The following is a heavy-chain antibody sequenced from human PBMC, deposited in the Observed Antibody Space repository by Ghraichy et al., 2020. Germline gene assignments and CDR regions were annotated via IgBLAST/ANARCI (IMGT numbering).Heavy chain of an antibody. J-gene: IGHJ4*02. CDR1: GGSISSSSYY. CDR2: IYYSGST. D-gene: IGHD6-19*01. CDR3: ARHPISGWYGIDY. Sequence: SQTLSLTCTVSGGSISSSSYYWGWIRQPPGKGLEWIGSIYYSGSTYYNPSLKSRVTISVDTSKNQFSLKLSSVTAADTAVYYCARHPISGWYGIDYWGQGTLVTVSS. V-gene: IGHV4-39*01.